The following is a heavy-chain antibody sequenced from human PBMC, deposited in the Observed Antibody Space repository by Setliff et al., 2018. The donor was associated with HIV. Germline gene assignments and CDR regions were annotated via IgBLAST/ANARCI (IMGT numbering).Heavy chain of an antibody. V-gene: IGHV3-7*01. Sequence: GGSLRLSCAASGFTFSDFWMYWVRQAPGKGLEWVANISPEGNKKYYVGSVKGRFTSSRDNAKNTLYLQLDSLTAEDTAVYYCATSPLPGSSDYIWGSDYFDYWGQGALVTVSS. D-gene: IGHD3-16*01. J-gene: IGHJ4*02. CDR1: GFTFSDFW. CDR3: ATSPLPGSSDYIWGSDYFDY. CDR2: ISPEGNKK.